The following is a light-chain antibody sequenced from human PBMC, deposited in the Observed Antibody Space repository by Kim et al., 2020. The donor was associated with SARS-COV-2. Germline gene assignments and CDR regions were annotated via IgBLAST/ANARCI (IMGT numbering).Light chain of an antibody. CDR3: SSYAGRQNLV. Sequence: GTSVTVSYTGTRSDIGGSNSAAWCQHRPRKAPTVMIYEVNKRPSGVPDRFSGSKSGNTASLTVSGLEAEDEADYYCSSYAGRQNLVFGGGTQLTVL. V-gene: IGLV2-8*01. CDR1: RSDIGGSNS. CDR2: EVN. J-gene: IGLJ2*01.